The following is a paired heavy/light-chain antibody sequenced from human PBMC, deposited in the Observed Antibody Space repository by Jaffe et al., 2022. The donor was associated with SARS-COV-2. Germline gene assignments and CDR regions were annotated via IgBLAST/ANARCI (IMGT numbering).Light chain of an antibody. CDR1: QSISSY. CDR3: QQSYSTLPWT. CDR2: AAS. V-gene: IGKV1-39*01. Sequence: DIQMTQSPSSLSASVGDRVTITCRASQSISSYLNWYQQKPGKAPKLLIYAASSLQSGVPSRFSGSGSGTDFTLTISSLQPEDFATYYCQQSYSTLPWTFGQGTKVEIK. J-gene: IGKJ1*01.
Heavy chain of an antibody. J-gene: IGHJ6*02. CDR2: ISSSGSTI. V-gene: IGHV3-11*01. D-gene: IGHD1-26*01. Sequence: QVQLVESGGGLVKPGGSLRLSCAASGFTFSDYYMSWIRQAPGKGLEWVSYISSSGSTIYYADSVKGRFTISRDNAKNSLYLQMNSLRAEDTAVYYCARGNSGSYSSYYYYGMDVWGQGTTVTVSS. CDR3: ARGNSGSYSSYYYYGMDV. CDR1: GFTFSDYY.